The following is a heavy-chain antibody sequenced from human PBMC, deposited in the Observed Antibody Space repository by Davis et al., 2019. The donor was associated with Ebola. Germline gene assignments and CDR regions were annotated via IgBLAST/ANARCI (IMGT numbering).Heavy chain of an antibody. J-gene: IGHJ6*02. CDR1: GFTFTSSA. CDR2: IVVGSGNT. V-gene: IGHV1-58*01. CDR3: ARVGTIFGVVDYYYYGMDV. Sequence: AASVKVSCKASGFTFTSSAVQWVRQARGQRLEWIGWIVVGSGNTNYAQKFQERVTITRDTSASTAYMELSSLRSEDTAVYYCARVGTIFGVVDYYYYGMDVWGQGTTVTVSS. D-gene: IGHD3-3*01.